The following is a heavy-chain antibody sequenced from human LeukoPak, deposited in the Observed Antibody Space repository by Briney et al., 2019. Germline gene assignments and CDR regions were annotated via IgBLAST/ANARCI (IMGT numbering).Heavy chain of an antibody. Sequence: ASVKVSCKVSGYSFTSNYIHWVRQATGQGLEWMGWMSPNSGNTGYAQKFQGRVTMTRDTSIGTAYLELSSLKSEDTAVYYCARTPPNWGADYWGQGTLVTVSS. V-gene: IGHV1-8*02. J-gene: IGHJ4*02. CDR1: GYSFTSNY. CDR2: MSPNSGNT. CDR3: ARTPPNWGADY. D-gene: IGHD7-27*01.